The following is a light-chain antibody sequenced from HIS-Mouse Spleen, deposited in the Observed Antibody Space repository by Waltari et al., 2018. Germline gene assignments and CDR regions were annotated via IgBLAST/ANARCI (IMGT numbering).Light chain of an antibody. V-gene: IGKV2-30*02. Sequence: DVVMTQSPLSLPVTLGQPASISCRSSQSLVHSDGNTYLNWFQQRPGQSPRRLIYKVSNRDSGVPSRFSGSGSGTDFTLTISSLQPEDFATYYCQQSYSTPQWTFGQGTKVEIK. CDR2: KVS. CDR3: QQSYSTPQWT. J-gene: IGKJ1*01. CDR1: QSLVHSDGNTY.